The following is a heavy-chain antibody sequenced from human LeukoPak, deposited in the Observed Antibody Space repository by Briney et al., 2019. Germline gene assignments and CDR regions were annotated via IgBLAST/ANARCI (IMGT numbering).Heavy chain of an antibody. CDR2: ISSSSSTT. CDR1: GFTFSHYS. J-gene: IGHJ6*02. D-gene: IGHD3-10*01. Sequence: GGSLRLSCAASGFTFSHYSMNWVRQAPGKGLEWVSYISSSSSTTYYADSVMGRFTISRDNAKNSLYLQMNSLRAEDTAVYYCARQYYYGSGNTQGMDVWGQGTTVTVSS. CDR3: ARQYYYGSGNTQGMDV. V-gene: IGHV3-48*04.